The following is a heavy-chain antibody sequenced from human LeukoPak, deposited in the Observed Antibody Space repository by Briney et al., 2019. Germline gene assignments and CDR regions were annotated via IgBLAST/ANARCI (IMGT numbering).Heavy chain of an antibody. CDR2: INTDGRST. Sequence: GGSLRLSCAASGFTFSNYYMHWVRRAPGKGLVWDSRINTDGRSTDYADSVKGRFTISRDNAKNTLYLQMNSLRAEDTAVYYCTRDAGTAGEERLDYWGQGTLVTASS. V-gene: IGHV3-74*01. CDR1: GFTFSNYY. D-gene: IGHD2-21*02. J-gene: IGHJ4*02. CDR3: TRDAGTAGEERLDY.